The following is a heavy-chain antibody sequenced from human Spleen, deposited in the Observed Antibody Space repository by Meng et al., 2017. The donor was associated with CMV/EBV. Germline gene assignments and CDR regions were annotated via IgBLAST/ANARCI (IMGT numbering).Heavy chain of an antibody. D-gene: IGHD2-2*01. CDR1: GGSISSYY. V-gene: IGHV4-59*01. Sequence: SETLSLTCTVSGGSISSYYWSWIRQPPGKALEWIGYIYYSGSTHYNPSLKSRVTMSLDTSKNQFSLKLTSVTVADTAVYYCASGCSTTTYPYYYYYGMDVWGRGTTVTVSS. CDR3: ASGCSTTTYPYYYYYGMDV. CDR2: IYYSGST. J-gene: IGHJ6*02.